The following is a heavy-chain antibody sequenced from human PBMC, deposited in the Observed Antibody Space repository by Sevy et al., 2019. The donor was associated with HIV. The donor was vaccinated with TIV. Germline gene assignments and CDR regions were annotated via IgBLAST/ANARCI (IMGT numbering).Heavy chain of an antibody. CDR3: ARGDTTMITDLDY. CDR2: VTSDGTT. CDR1: GLTLTTTG. Sequence: GGSLRLSCAASGLTLTTTGMSWVRQAPGKGLEWVAGVTSDGTTYYADSVRDRFTVSRDNSKNTLYLQLNSLRADDTYEFYCARGDTTMITDLDYWGQGTLVTVSS. J-gene: IGHJ4*02. D-gene: IGHD3-16*01. V-gene: IGHV3-23*01.